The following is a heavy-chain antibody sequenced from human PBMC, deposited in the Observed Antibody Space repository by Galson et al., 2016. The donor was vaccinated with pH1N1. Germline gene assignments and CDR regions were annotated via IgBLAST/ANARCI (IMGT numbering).Heavy chain of an antibody. CDR3: ARIRAGDESFDI. V-gene: IGHV2-70*04. Sequence: PALVKPTQTLTLTCTFSGFSLTTAGMRVSWIRQPPGKAPEWLARIDRDDDKYYSTSLRTRLTISKDTSRNQVVLAMTNMDPLDTATYYCARIRAGDESFDIWGHGTVGTVSS. CDR1: GFSLTTAGMR. J-gene: IGHJ3*02. CDR2: IDRDDDK.